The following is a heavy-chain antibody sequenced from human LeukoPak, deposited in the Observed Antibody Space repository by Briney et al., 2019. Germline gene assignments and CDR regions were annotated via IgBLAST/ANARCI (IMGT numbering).Heavy chain of an antibody. V-gene: IGHV3-13*01. CDR3: ARQSAPGYGDPYSLDY. CDR2: IGTAGDT. Sequence: GGSLRLSCAASGFTFSSYDMHWVRQATGKGLEWVSAIGTAGDTYYTGSVKGRFTISRENAKNSLYLQMNSLRAGDTAVYYCARQSAPGYGDPYSLDYWGQGTLVTVSS. D-gene: IGHD4-17*01. CDR1: GFTFSSYD. J-gene: IGHJ4*02.